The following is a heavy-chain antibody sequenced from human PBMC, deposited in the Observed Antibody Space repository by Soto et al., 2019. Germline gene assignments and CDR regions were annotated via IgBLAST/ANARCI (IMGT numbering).Heavy chain of an antibody. CDR2: INAGNGNT. D-gene: IGHD2-2*01. Sequence: VASVKVSCKASGYTFTSYAMHWVRQAPGQRLEWMGWINAGNGNTKYSQKFQGRVTITRDTSASTAYMELSSLRSEDTAVYYCARSPLYCSSTSCYEFDPWGQGTLVTVSS. V-gene: IGHV1-3*01. J-gene: IGHJ5*02. CDR1: GYTFTSYA. CDR3: ARSPLYCSSTSCYEFDP.